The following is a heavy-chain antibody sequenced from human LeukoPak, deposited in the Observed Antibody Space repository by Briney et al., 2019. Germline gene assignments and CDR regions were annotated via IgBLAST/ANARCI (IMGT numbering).Heavy chain of an antibody. CDR1: GFTFSSYG. CDR3: AKDLIAEYYDSSGNFDY. J-gene: IGHJ4*02. V-gene: IGHV3-23*01. D-gene: IGHD3-22*01. CDR2: ISGSGGST. Sequence: GGSLRLSCAASGFTFSSYGMSWVRQAPGKGLEWVSAISGSGGSTYYADSVKGRFTISRDNSKNTLYLQMNSLRAEDTAVYYCAKDLIAEYYDSSGNFDYWGQGTLVTVSS.